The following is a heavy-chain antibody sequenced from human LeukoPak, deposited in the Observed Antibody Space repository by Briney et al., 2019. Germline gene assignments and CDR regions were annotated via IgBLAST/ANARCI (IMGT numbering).Heavy chain of an antibody. CDR2: ISPYNGNT. J-gene: IGHJ5*02. CDR1: GYTFTTYG. D-gene: IGHD2-15*01. V-gene: IGHV1-18*01. Sequence: ASVKVSCQASGYTFTTYGITWVRRAPGQGLEWMGWISPYNGNTNYAQNFQGRVTMTTDTSTSTAYMELRSLRSDDTAVYYCAGGGAYCSGGSCPYNWFDPWGQGTLVTVSS. CDR3: AGGGAYCSGGSCPYNWFDP.